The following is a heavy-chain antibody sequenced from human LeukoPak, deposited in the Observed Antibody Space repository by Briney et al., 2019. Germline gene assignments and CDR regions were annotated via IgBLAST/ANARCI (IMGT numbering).Heavy chain of an antibody. J-gene: IGHJ4*02. V-gene: IGHV1-8*01. CDR2: MNPHSGSA. D-gene: IGHD6-19*01. Sequence: ASVKVSCKASGYTFTSYDIGWVRQAPGQGLESMGWMNPHSGSAGYAHKFQGRVTMTRNTSISTAYMELRSQRSEDTAMYYCARGPGGSGWYYFNYWGQGTLVTVSS. CDR1: GYTFTSYD. CDR3: ARGPGGSGWYYFNY.